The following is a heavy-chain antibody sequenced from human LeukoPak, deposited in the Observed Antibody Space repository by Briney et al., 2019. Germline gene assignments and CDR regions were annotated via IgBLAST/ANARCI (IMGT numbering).Heavy chain of an antibody. V-gene: IGHV4-59*01. Sequence: PSETLSLTCTVSGGSISNFYWSWIRQPPGKGLEWIGYISDSGSTNYNPSLKSRVTISGDTSKNQFSLKLTSVTAADTAVYYCARVRSVGGNDSWDQGTLVTVSS. D-gene: IGHD1-26*01. CDR2: ISDSGST. CDR1: GGSISNFY. J-gene: IGHJ4*02. CDR3: ARVRSVGGNDS.